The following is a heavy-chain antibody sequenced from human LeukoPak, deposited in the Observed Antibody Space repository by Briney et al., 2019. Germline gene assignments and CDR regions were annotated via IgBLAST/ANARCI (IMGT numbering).Heavy chain of an antibody. D-gene: IGHD5-18*01. V-gene: IGHV4-59*01. CDR2: IYYSGST. J-gene: IGHJ5*02. Sequence: SETLSLTCTVSGGSISSYYWSWIRQPPGEGLEWIGYIYYSGSTNYNPSLKSRVTISVDTSKNQFSLKLSSVTAADTAVYYCAREGRARGYSLDPWGQGTLVTVSS. CDR3: AREGRARGYSLDP. CDR1: GGSISSYY.